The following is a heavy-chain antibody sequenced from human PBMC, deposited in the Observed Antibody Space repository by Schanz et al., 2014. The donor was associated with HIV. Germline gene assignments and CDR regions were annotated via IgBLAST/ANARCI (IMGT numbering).Heavy chain of an antibody. CDR2: ISYDGSNK. V-gene: IGHV3-30-3*02. CDR1: GFTFSNYA. D-gene: IGHD6-6*01. CDR3: ASTEFPYSSSSDYYYGMDV. Sequence: QVHLVESGGGVVQPGTSLRLSCAASGFTFSNYAIHWVRQAPGKGLEWVAVISYDGSNKYYADSVKGRFTISRDNSKNTLYLQMNSLRAGDTAVYYCASTEFPYSSSSDYYYGMDVWGQGTTVTVSS. J-gene: IGHJ6*02.